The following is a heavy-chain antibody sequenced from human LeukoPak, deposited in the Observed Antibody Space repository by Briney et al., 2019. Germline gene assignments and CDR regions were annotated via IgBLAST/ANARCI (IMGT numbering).Heavy chain of an antibody. V-gene: IGHV4-38-2*02. CDR2: IHHRGST. J-gene: IGHJ4*02. CDR3: ARESAY. CDR1: GYSISSGYY. Sequence: SETLSLTCTVSGYSISSGYYWGWIRQPPGKGLEWIGNIHHRGSTYYNPSLKSRVTISVDTSKNQFSLKLSSVTAADTAVYYCARESAYWGQGTLVTVSS.